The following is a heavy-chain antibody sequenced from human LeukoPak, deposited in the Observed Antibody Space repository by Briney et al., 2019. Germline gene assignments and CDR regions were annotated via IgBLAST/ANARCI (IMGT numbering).Heavy chain of an antibody. CDR3: ARDHRYSWYW. CDR1: GFTFSNYW. CDR2: INGDGTVT. J-gene: IGHJ4*02. V-gene: IGHV3-74*01. D-gene: IGHD6-13*01. Sequence: GGSLRLSCAVSGFTFSNYWMHWVRQAPGKGLVWVSRINGDGTVTFYADSVKGRFTISRDNAKNTLSLQMNSLRAEDTAVYYCARDHRYSWYWWGQGTLVTVSS.